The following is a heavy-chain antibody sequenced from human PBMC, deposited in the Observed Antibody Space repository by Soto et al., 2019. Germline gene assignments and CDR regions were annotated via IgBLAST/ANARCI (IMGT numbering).Heavy chain of an antibody. Sequence: PGESLKISCKGSGDSFNTCWIAWVRQMPGKGLEWMGITHPGDSETRYSPSFEGQVTISADKSISTAYLQWSSLKASDTAMYYCARQGKDGHNQGYGMDVWGQGTTVTVSS. V-gene: IGHV5-51*01. CDR3: ARQGKDGHNQGYGMDV. CDR1: GDSFNTCW. CDR2: THPGDSET. J-gene: IGHJ6*02.